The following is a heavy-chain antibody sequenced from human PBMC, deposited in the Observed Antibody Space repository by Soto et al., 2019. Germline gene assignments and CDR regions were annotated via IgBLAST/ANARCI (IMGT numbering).Heavy chain of an antibody. Sequence: QVHLVQSGAEVKKPGASVKVSCRSSGYTFTSNAIHWVRQAPGQSLEWMGWVNAGNGYTKYLQNFQGRATISSDTSESTAYMELNSLRSEDTAVYYCARGAHTYGYVFDYWGQGTLVTVSS. CDR2: VNAGNGYT. J-gene: IGHJ4*02. CDR1: GYTFTSNA. V-gene: IGHV1-3*01. CDR3: ARGAHTYGYVFDY. D-gene: IGHD5-18*01.